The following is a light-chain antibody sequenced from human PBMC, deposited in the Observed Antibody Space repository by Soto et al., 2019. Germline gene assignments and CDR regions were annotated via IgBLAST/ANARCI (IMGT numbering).Light chain of an antibody. CDR2: GAS. Sequence: VGMLQSPAILSVSPGERATLSCRAIQSVSSTWLAWYQQKPGQAPRLLIYGASRMATGIPDRFSASGSGTDFTLTISRLEPEDFVVYYCQHYGSPPPLTFGRGTKVDIK. V-gene: IGKV3-20*01. J-gene: IGKJ1*01. CDR1: QSVSSTW. CDR3: QHYGSPPPLT.